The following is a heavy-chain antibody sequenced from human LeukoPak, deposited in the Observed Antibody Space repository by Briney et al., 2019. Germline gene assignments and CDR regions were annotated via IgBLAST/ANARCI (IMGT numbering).Heavy chain of an antibody. CDR2: ISASGVST. Sequence: GGSLRLSCRASGFTFTNYAMTWVRQAPGKGLEWVSSISASGVSTYDTDSVKGRFTISRDNSKNTLYLQMNSLRAEDTAIYYCAKPDPSGRSFGGVTVIGAFDIWGQGTMVTVSS. CDR3: AKPDPSGRSFGGVTVIGAFDI. CDR1: GFTFTNYA. J-gene: IGHJ3*02. V-gene: IGHV3-23*01. D-gene: IGHD3-16*02.